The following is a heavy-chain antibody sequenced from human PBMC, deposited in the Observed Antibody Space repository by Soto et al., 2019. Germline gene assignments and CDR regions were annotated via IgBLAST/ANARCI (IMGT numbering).Heavy chain of an antibody. V-gene: IGHV3-73*02. J-gene: IGHJ4*02. D-gene: IGHD2-15*01. CDR3: TRRGEGGYCSGGSCYGVPLVDY. Sequence: EVQLVESGGGLVQPGGSLKLSCAASGFTFSGTAMHWVRQASGKGLEWVGRIRSKANNFATAYAASVKGRFTISRDESKNTAYLHMNSLKPEDTAVYYCTRRGEGGYCSGGSCYGVPLVDYWGQGTLVTVSS. CDR1: GFTFSGTA. CDR2: IRSKANNFAT.